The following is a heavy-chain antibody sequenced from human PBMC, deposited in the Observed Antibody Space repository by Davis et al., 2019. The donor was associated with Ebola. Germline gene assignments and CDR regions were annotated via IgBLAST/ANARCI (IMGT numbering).Heavy chain of an antibody. V-gene: IGHV3-21*04. CDR1: GFTFSTYT. Sequence: GESLKISCAASGFTFSTYTMTWVRQAPGKGLEWVSSISISSAFIYYADSVKGRFTVSRDNAKNSLSLQMNSLRAEDTAVYYCAVGATPHGMDVWGQGTTVTVSS. CDR3: AVGATPHGMDV. J-gene: IGHJ6*02. CDR2: ISISSAFI. D-gene: IGHD1-26*01.